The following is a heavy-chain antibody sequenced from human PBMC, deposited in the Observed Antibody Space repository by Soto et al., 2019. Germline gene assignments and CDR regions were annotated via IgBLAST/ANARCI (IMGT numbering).Heavy chain of an antibody. Sequence: GGSLRLSCAASGFTFSDYYMTWIRQAPGKGLEWVSYISSSGTGIYYADSMKGRFTISRDNAKKSLYLQMSSLRAEDTAVYYCARAYSDAFDIWGQGTMDTVSS. D-gene: IGHD2-15*01. CDR2: ISSSGTGI. CDR1: GFTFSDYY. V-gene: IGHV3-11*01. J-gene: IGHJ3*02. CDR3: ARAYSDAFDI.